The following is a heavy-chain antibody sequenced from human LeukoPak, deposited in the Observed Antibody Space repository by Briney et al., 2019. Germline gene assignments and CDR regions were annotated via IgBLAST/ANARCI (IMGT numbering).Heavy chain of an antibody. CDR1: GGSIANSNYY. D-gene: IGHD3-10*01. CDR2: IYYSGST. Sequence: SETLSLTCTVSGGSIANSNYYWGWIRQPPGKGLEWIGSIYYSGSTYYNPSLKSRVTISVDTSKNQFSLKLRSVTAADTAVYYCARRPVDYYGPPDDYWGQGTLVTVSS. CDR3: ARRPVDYYGPPDDY. J-gene: IGHJ4*02. V-gene: IGHV4-39*07.